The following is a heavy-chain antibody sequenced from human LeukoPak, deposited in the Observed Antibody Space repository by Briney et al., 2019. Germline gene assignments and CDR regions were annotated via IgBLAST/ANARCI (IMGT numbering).Heavy chain of an antibody. V-gene: IGHV3-9*03. J-gene: IGHJ2*01. CDR1: GFTFNAIA. D-gene: IGHD2-21*01. CDR3: AKDIGPQVGIDWYFDL. Sequence: GGSLRLSCAASGFTFNAIAMHWVRQLPGKGLEWVSGINGNSAAIGYAASVKGRFTISRDNAKNSLYLQMNSLRPEDMGLYYCAKDIGPQVGIDWYFDLWGRGTLVPVSS. CDR2: INGNSAAI.